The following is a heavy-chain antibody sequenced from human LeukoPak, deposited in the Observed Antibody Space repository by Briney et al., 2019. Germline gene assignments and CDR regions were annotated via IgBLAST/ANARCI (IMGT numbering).Heavy chain of an antibody. Sequence: GASVKVSCKASGYTFIGYYIHWVRQAPGQGLEWMGWINPNSGVTNYGQKFQGRVTMTRDTSISTAYMDLSRLRSDDTAVYFCAITYTSGSGDAFDVWGQGTMVAASS. CDR3: AITYTSGSGDAFDV. J-gene: IGHJ3*01. D-gene: IGHD6-19*01. CDR1: GYTFIGYY. CDR2: INPNSGVT. V-gene: IGHV1-2*02.